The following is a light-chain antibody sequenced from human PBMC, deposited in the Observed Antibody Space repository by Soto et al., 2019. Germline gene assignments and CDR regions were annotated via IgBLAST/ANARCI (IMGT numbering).Light chain of an antibody. V-gene: IGKV3-15*01. CDR3: QQYNDWPQT. CDR2: GAS. J-gene: IGKJ1*01. Sequence: EIVMTQSPGNLSLSPGERATLSCRASQSVSTNLAWYQQIPGQAPRLLIYGASTRATGIPARFSGSGSGTEFTLAISSLQSEDFAGYYCQQYNDWPQTFGLGTKVEIK. CDR1: QSVSTN.